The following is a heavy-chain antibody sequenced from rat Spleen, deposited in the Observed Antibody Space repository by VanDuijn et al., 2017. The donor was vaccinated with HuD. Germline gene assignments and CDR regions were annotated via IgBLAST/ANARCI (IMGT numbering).Heavy chain of an antibody. V-gene: IGHV5-29*01. CDR3: ARAGYLRDWYFDF. CDR1: GFTFTDYY. CDR2: ISSDGRRN. Sequence: EVQLVESDGGLVQPGRSLKLSCAASGFTFTDYYMAWVRQAPTKGLEWVATISSDGRRNYYRDSVKGRFTISRDNANSTLYLQMDSLRSEDTATYYCARAGYLRDWYFDFWGPGTMVTVSS. J-gene: IGHJ1*01. D-gene: IGHD2-2*01.